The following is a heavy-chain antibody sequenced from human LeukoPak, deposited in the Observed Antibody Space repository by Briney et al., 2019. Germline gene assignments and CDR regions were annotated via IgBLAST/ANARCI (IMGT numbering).Heavy chain of an antibody. CDR3: TENT. Sequence: GGSLRLSCAVSGFTFSSYAMSWVRQAPGKGLEWVSAISGGGETTYYADSVKGRFTISRDNSKNTLYLHMSSLRGEDTAIYYCTENTWGRGTRVTVSS. CDR1: GFTFSSYA. J-gene: IGHJ4*02. V-gene: IGHV3-23*01. CDR2: ISGGGETT.